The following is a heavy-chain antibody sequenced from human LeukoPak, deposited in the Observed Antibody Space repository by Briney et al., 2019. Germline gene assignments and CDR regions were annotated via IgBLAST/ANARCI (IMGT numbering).Heavy chain of an antibody. V-gene: IGHV3-30*04. Sequence: GGSLRLSCAASGFTFSSYVMHWVRQAPGKGLEWVAIISYDGSNEYYADSVKGRFTISRDNSKNTLYLQMNSLRAEDTAVYYCAKIFGSEWELLSWGQGTLVTVSS. CDR1: GFTFSSYV. CDR2: ISYDGSNE. D-gene: IGHD1-26*01. J-gene: IGHJ4*02. CDR3: AKIFGSEWELLS.